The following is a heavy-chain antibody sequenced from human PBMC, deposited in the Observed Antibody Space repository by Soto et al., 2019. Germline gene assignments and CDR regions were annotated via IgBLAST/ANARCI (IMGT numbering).Heavy chain of an antibody. D-gene: IGHD3-10*01. CDR2: IYPGDSDT. V-gene: IGHV5-51*01. Sequence: GESLKISCKGSGYSFTSYWIGWVRQMPGKGLEWMGIIYPGDSDTRYSPSFQGQVTISADKSISTAYLQWSSLKASDTAMYYCARLGIQVRGVNGWFDPWGQGTLVTVSS. J-gene: IGHJ5*02. CDR3: ARLGIQVRGVNGWFDP. CDR1: GYSFTSYW.